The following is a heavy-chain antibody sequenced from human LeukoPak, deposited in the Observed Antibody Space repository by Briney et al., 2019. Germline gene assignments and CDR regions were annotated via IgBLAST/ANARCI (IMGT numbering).Heavy chain of an antibody. D-gene: IGHD3-3*02. Sequence: GGSLRLSCAASGFSFNNFAMYWVRQAPGKGLEWVAHISYDGSSRYNEDSVKGRFTISRDDSKNTLYLQMNSLRAEDTAVYYCARAFLERSLKFYMDVWGKGTTVTVSS. CDR3: ARAFLERSLKFYMDV. V-gene: IGHV3-30*04. J-gene: IGHJ6*03. CDR1: GFSFNNFA. CDR2: ISYDGSSR.